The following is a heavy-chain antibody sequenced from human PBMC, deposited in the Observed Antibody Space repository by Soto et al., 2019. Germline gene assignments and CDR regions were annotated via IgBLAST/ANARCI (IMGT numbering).Heavy chain of an antibody. D-gene: IGHD7-27*01. V-gene: IGHV4-59*08. CDR1: GGSSSSYY. CDR2: IYYSGST. J-gene: IGHJ4*02. CDR3: ARRWGRTFDY. Sequence: LETLPHTCTVSGGSSSSYYWSWIRQPPGKGLEWIGYIYYSGSTNYNPSLKSRVTISVDTSKNQFSLKLSSVTAADTAVYYCARRWGRTFDYWGQGTLVTVSS.